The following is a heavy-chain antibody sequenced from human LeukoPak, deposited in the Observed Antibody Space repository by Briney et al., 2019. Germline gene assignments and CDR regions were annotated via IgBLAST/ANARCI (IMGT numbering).Heavy chain of an antibody. CDR1: GFTFSSYE. D-gene: IGHD3-10*01. J-gene: IGHJ4*02. CDR3: ARYGSGSYYGLYYFDY. CDR2: ISSSGSTI. V-gene: IGHV3-48*03. Sequence: PGGSLRLSCAASGFTFSSYEMNWVRQAPGKGLEWVSYISSSGSTIYYADSVKGRFTISRDNAKNSLYLQMNSLRAEDTAVYYCARYGSGSYYGLYYFDYWGQGTLVTVSS.